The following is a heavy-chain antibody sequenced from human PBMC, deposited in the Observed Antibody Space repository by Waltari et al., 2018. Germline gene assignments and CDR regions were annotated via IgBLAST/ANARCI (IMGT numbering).Heavy chain of an antibody. CDR3: ARGTTGTAFDP. CDR2: IYYSGST. D-gene: IGHD1-1*01. Sequence: QVQLQESGPGLVKPSETLSLTCTVSGCSIRSYYWCWIRQPPGKGLEWIGYIYYSGSTNYNPSLKSRVTISVDTSKNQFSLKLSSVTAADTAVYYCARGTTGTAFDPWGQGTLVTVSS. CDR1: GCSIRSYY. V-gene: IGHV4-59*01. J-gene: IGHJ5*02.